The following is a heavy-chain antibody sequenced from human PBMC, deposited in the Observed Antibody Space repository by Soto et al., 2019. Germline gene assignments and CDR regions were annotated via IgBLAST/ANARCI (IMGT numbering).Heavy chain of an antibody. J-gene: IGHJ6*02. V-gene: IGHV4-39*01. CDR1: GGSISSSSYY. CDR2: IYYSGST. D-gene: IGHD2-21*02. CDR3: ARHVTGGDYRRPRRDYYYYGMDV. Sequence: PSETLSLTCTVSGGSISSSSYYWGWIRQPPGKGLEWIGSIYYSGSTYYNPSLKSRVTIPVDTSKNQFSLKLSSVTAADTAVYYCARHVTGGDYRRPRRDYYYYGMDVWGQGTTVIVSS.